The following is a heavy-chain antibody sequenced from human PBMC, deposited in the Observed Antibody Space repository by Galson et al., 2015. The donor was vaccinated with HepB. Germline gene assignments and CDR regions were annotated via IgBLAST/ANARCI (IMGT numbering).Heavy chain of an antibody. D-gene: IGHD6-19*01. J-gene: IGHJ1*01. Sequence: SLRLSCAAPGFTFSSYAMHWVRQAPGKGLEWVAVISYDGSNKYYADSVKGRFTISRDNSKNTLYLQMNSLRAEDTAVYYCARDQEIAVAGIGRYFQHWGQGTLVTVSS. V-gene: IGHV3-30-3*01. CDR1: GFTFSSYA. CDR3: ARDQEIAVAGIGRYFQH. CDR2: ISYDGSNK.